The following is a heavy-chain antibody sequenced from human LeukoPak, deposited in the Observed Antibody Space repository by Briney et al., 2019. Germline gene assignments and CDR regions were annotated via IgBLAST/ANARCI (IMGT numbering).Heavy chain of an antibody. Sequence: PGGSLRLSCVVSGFTLSDYSMNWIRQAPGKGLEWLSYISTASLSIYSADSVKGRFTISRDNAKNSLFLQMNSLRADDTAVYYCARAHRGVVVNPFDHWGQGTLVTVSS. V-gene: IGHV3-48*04. CDR1: GFTLSDYS. J-gene: IGHJ4*02. D-gene: IGHD2-15*01. CDR2: ISTASLSI. CDR3: ARAHRGVVVNPFDH.